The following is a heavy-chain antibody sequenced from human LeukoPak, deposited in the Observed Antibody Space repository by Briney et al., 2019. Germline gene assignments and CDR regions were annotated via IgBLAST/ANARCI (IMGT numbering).Heavy chain of an antibody. CDR3: ARDRGRYHMDV. CDR1: GGSISSSSYY. V-gene: IGHV4-39*07. D-gene: IGHD6-25*01. J-gene: IGHJ6*03. CDR2: IYYSGST. Sequence: SETLSLTCTVSGGSISSSSYYWGWIRQPPGKGLEWIGSIYYSGSTYYNPSLKSRVTISVDTSKNQFSLKLSSVTAADTAVYYCARDRGRYHMDVWGKGTTVTISS.